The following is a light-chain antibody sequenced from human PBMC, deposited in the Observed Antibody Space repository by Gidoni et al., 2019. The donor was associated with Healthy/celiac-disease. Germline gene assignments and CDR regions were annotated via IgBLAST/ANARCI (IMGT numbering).Light chain of an antibody. J-gene: IGKJ4*01. V-gene: IGKV1-13*02. CDR2: DAS. Sequence: AIQLTQSPSSLSASVGDRVTITCRASQGISSALAWYQQKPGQAPQLLIYDASSLESGVPSRFSGSGSGTDFTLTISSLQPEDFATYYCQQFNSYPLTFGGGTKVEIK. CDR1: QGISSA. CDR3: QQFNSYPLT.